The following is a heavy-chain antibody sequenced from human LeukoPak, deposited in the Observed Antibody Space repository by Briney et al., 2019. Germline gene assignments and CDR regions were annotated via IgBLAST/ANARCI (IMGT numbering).Heavy chain of an antibody. CDR2: INPNINGT. Sequence: ASVKVSCKASGYTFTGYYIHWVRQAPGQGLEWMGWINPNINGTNYAQKFQGRVTMTGDRSISTAYMELSRLRSEDTAVYYCARGSTDYSNYGYYYYMDVWGKGTTVTVSS. D-gene: IGHD4-11*01. V-gene: IGHV1-2*02. CDR3: ARGSTDYSNYGYYYYMDV. J-gene: IGHJ6*03. CDR1: GYTFTGYY.